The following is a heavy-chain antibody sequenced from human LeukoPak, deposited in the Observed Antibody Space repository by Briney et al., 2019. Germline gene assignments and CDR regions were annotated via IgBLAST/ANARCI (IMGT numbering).Heavy chain of an antibody. CDR3: ARGLGGYYYYMDV. J-gene: IGHJ6*03. D-gene: IGHD3-10*01. Sequence: ASVKVSCKASGYSFTDYYMHWVRQAPGQGLEWMGWINPNSGGTNYAQKFQGRVTMTRDTAISTAYMELSRLRSDDTAVYYCARGLGGYYYYMDVWGKGTTVTVS. CDR2: INPNSGGT. CDR1: GYSFTDYY. V-gene: IGHV1-2*02.